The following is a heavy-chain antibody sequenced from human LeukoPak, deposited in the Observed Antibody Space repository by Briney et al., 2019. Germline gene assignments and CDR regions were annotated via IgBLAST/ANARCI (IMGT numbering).Heavy chain of an antibody. Sequence: ASVKVSCKASGYTFTGYYMHWVRQAPGQGLEWMGWINPNSGDTKYAQKFQGRVTMTRDTSISTAYMELGRLRSDDTAVYYCAREFQGRGTSKSFYYYYFYMDVWGKGTTVTVSS. CDR3: AREFQGRGTSKSFYYYYFYMDV. D-gene: IGHD2-2*01. J-gene: IGHJ6*03. CDR1: GYTFTGYY. V-gene: IGHV1-2*02. CDR2: INPNSGDT.